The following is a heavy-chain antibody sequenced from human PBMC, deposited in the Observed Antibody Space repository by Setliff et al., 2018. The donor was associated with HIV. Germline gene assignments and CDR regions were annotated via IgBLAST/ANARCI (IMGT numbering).Heavy chain of an antibody. CDR1: GGPLNSRNW. CDR2: INHSGST. J-gene: IGHJ4*02. D-gene: IGHD3-10*01. Sequence: SETLSLTCAVSGGPLNSRNWWSWVRQPPGKGLEWIGEINHSGSTNYNPSLKSRVTILGDTSKNQFSLKLSSVTAADTAVYYCARRAGSDYFTRFDYWGQGTLVTVSS. V-gene: IGHV4-4*02. CDR3: ARRAGSDYFTRFDY.